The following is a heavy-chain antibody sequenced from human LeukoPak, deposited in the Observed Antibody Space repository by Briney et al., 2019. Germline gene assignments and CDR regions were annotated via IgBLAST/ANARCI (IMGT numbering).Heavy chain of an antibody. D-gene: IGHD5-18*01. J-gene: IGHJ4*02. CDR1: GGSISSSSYY. V-gene: IGHV4-39*01. CDR3: VSPRGFSYGYFDY. CDR2: IYYSKNT. Sequence: SETLSLTCTVSGGSISSSSYYWGWIRQPPGKGLEWIGSIYYSKNTYYNPSLKSRVTISADTSKNQFSLTLGSVSATDTAVYYCVSPRGFSYGYFDYWGQGTLVTISS.